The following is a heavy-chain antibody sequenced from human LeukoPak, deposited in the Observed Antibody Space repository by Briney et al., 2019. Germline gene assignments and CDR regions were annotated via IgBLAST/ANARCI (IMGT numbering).Heavy chain of an antibody. CDR3: ARSAFLVVVAATPPWFDP. J-gene: IGHJ5*02. Sequence: GASVKVSCKASGGTFSSYAISWVRQAPGQGLEWMGGSIPIFGTANYAQKFQGRVTITADESTSTAYMELSSLRSEDTAVYYCARSAFLVVVAATPPWFDPWGQGTLVTVSS. CDR1: GGTFSSYA. D-gene: IGHD2-15*01. CDR2: SIPIFGTA. V-gene: IGHV1-69*13.